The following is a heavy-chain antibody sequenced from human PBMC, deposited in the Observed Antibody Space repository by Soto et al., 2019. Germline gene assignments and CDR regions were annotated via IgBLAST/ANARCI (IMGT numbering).Heavy chain of an antibody. J-gene: IGHJ4*02. Sequence: ASVKVSCKVSGYTLTELSMHWVRQAPGKGLEWMGGFDPEDGETIYAQKFQGRVTMTENTSTDTAYMELSSLRSEDTAVYYCARGVRVCSGASCLYYFDYWGQGTPVTVSS. CDR2: FDPEDGET. CDR3: ARGVRVCSGASCLYYFDY. CDR1: GYTLTELS. V-gene: IGHV1-24*01. D-gene: IGHD2-15*01.